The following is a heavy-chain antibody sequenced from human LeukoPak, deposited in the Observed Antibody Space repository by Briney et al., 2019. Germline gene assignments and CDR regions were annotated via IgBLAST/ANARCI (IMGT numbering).Heavy chain of an antibody. CDR1: GFTFSSYA. Sequence: TGGSLRLSCAASGFTFSSYAMSWVRQAPGKGLEWVSAISGSGGSTYYADSVKGRFTISRDNSKNTLYLQMNSLRAEDTAVYYCARDWRDGYNRLFDYWGQGTLVTVSS. J-gene: IGHJ4*02. CDR2: ISGSGGST. V-gene: IGHV3-23*01. D-gene: IGHD5-24*01. CDR3: ARDWRDGYNRLFDY.